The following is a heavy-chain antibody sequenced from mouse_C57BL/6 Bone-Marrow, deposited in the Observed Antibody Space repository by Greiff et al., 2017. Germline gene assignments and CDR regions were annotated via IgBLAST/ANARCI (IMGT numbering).Heavy chain of an antibody. CDR2: ISSGSSTI. V-gene: IGHV5-17*01. CDR1: GFTFSDYG. Sequence: EVKLMESGGGLVKPGGSLKLSCAASGFTFSDYGMHWVRQAPEKGLEWVAYISSGSSTIYYADTVKGRFTISRDNAKNTLFLQMTSLRSEDTAMYYCASMITTFCDYWGQGTTLTVSS. CDR3: ASMITTFCDY. J-gene: IGHJ2*01. D-gene: IGHD2-4*01.